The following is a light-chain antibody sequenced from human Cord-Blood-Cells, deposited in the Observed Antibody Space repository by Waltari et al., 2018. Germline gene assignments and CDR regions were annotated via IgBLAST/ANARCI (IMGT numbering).Light chain of an antibody. CDR3: QSYDSSNHWV. V-gene: IGLV6-57*01. Sequence: NFMLTQPPSVSESPGKTVTISCTRSRGSIASNYVQWYQQRPGSSPTTVIYADNQRPSGVPDRFSGSIDSSANSASLTIPGLKTEDEADYYCQSYDSSNHWVFGGGTKLTVL. CDR2: ADN. J-gene: IGLJ3*02. CDR1: RGSIASNY.